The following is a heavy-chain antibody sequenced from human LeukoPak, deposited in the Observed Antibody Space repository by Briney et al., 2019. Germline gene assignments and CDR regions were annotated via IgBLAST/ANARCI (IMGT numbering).Heavy chain of an antibody. Sequence: PGGSLRLSCAASGFTFSSYAMSWVRQAPGEGLEWVSLLSGSGGSTYYADSVKGRFTISRDNSKNTLYLQMNSLRAEDTAVYYCAKAWLEQGGMFDYWGQGTPVTVSP. CDR3: AKAWLEQGGMFDY. V-gene: IGHV3-23*01. CDR1: GFTFSSYA. J-gene: IGHJ4*02. D-gene: IGHD1/OR15-1a*01. CDR2: LSGSGGST.